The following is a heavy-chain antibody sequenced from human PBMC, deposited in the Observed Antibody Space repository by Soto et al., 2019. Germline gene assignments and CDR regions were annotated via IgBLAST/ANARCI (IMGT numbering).Heavy chain of an antibody. CDR2: IYYSGST. CDR1: GGSISSGGYY. J-gene: IGHJ4*02. D-gene: IGHD3-10*01. V-gene: IGHV4-31*03. CDR3: ARGRRGSITMVRGVESTQFDY. Sequence: QVQLQESGPGLVKPSQTLSLTCTVSGGSISSGGYYWSWIRQHPGKGLEWIGYIYYSGSTYYNPSLKSRVTISVDTSKNQFSLKLSSVTAADTAVYYCARGRRGSITMVRGVESTQFDYWGQGTLVTVSS.